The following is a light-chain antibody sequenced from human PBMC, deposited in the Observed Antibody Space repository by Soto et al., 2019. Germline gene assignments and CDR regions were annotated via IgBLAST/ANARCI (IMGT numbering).Light chain of an antibody. J-gene: IGKJ1*01. CDR1: QNIRTY. CDR3: QLSDSSLT. CDR2: AAS. V-gene: IGKV1-39*01. Sequence: DIQMTQSPSSLSASVGGSVTITCRASQNIRTYVNWYQQKPGKAPKLLISAASSLQSGVPSRFSGSGSGTNFIFTISGLQLEDFATYYCQLSDSSLTFGQGTKVDIK.